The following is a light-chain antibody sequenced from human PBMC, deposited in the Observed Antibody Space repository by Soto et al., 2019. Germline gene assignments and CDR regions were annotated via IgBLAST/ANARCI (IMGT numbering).Light chain of an antibody. Sequence: EILMTQSPATLSVSPGERATLSCRASQSISTNLAWYQQKPGQAPRLLIYGASFRATGVPARLSDSGSGTDFTLTISSLQSEDFAVYYCHQYGNWPFTFGPGTKVDI. CDR1: QSISTN. CDR3: HQYGNWPFT. J-gene: IGKJ3*01. V-gene: IGKV3-15*01. CDR2: GAS.